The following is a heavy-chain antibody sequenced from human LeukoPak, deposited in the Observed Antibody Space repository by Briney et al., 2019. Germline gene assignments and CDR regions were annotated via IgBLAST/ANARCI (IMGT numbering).Heavy chain of an antibody. Sequence: ASVKVSCKASGYTFTGYYMHWVRQAPGQGLEWMGWINPNSGGTNYAQTFQGRVTMTRDTSISTAYMELSRLRSDDTAVYYCARDRPGWYFPLSYWGQGTLVTVSS. CDR1: GYTFTGYY. CDR3: ARDRPGWYFPLSY. V-gene: IGHV1-2*02. D-gene: IGHD6-19*01. CDR2: INPNSGGT. J-gene: IGHJ4*02.